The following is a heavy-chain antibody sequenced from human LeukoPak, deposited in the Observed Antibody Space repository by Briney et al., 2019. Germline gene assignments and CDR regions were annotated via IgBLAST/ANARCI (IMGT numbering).Heavy chain of an antibody. J-gene: IGHJ4*02. D-gene: IGHD3-3*01. Sequence: PSGTLSLTCTVSGGSISCGDYYWSWIRQPPGKGLEWIGYIYYSGSTYYNPSLKGRVTISVDTSKNQFSLKLSSVTAADTAVYYCARAYDFWSGYYPYFDYWGQGTLVTVSS. CDR1: GGSISCGDYY. V-gene: IGHV4-30-4*08. CDR2: IYYSGST. CDR3: ARAYDFWSGYYPYFDY.